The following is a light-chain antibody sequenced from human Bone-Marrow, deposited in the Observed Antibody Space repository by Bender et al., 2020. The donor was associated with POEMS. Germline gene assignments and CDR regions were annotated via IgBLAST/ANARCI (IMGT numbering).Light chain of an antibody. V-gene: IGLV1-40*01. Sequence: QSVLTQPPSVSGAPGQTVTISCTGTSSNMGAGYGVNWYQQLPGTAPKLLIYNNENRPSGVPDRISGSKSGTSASLALTGLQAEDGADYYCQSYDISLSGWVFGGGAELTGL. CDR3: QSYDISLSGWV. J-gene: IGLJ3*02. CDR1: SSNMGAGYG. CDR2: NNE.